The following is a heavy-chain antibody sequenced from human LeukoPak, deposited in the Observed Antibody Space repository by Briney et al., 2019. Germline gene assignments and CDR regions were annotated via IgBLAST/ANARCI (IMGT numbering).Heavy chain of an antibody. CDR3: ARGNLIPPSLSPPVVGDIRRPPYYIDY. CDR1: GASFRVYY. CDR2: INHSGST. J-gene: IGHJ4*02. V-gene: IGHV4-34*01. Sequence: SETLSLTCAVYGASFRVYYYNWIRQPPGKGLEWIGEINHSGSTNYKVSFKNRVSISIDTSRRQFSLKLTTVTAADTAVYYWARGNLIPPSLSPPVVGDIRRPPYYIDYWGQGILVTVSS. D-gene: IGHD1-26*01.